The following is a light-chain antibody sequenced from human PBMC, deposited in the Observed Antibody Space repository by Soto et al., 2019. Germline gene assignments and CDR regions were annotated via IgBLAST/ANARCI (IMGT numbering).Light chain of an antibody. CDR2: AAS. CDR3: QQSYTSPIT. Sequence: DLQMTQSPSAVSASVGDRITITCRASQGISSWLAWYQQKPGKAPKLLIYAASSLQSGVPSRFSGSGSGTDFTLTISSLQPGDFATYYCQQSYTSPITIGQGTRLEIK. CDR1: QGISSW. J-gene: IGKJ5*01. V-gene: IGKV1D-12*01.